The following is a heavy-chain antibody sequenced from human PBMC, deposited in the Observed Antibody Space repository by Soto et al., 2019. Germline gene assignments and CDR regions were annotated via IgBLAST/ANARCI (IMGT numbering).Heavy chain of an antibody. CDR1: GGTFSSYA. Sequence: SVKVSCKASGGTFSSYAISWVRQAPGQGLEWMGGIIPIFGTANYAQKFQGRVTITADKSTSTAYMELSRLRSEDTAVSYCARDTLGDSLLDYWGQGSRVTVSS. CDR3: ARDTLGDSLLDY. CDR2: IIPIFGTA. D-gene: IGHD3-10*01. V-gene: IGHV1-69*06. J-gene: IGHJ4*02.